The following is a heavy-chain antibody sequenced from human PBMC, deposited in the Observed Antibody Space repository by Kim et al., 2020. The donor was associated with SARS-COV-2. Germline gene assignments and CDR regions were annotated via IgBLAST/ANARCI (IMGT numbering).Heavy chain of an antibody. CDR3: AKDQNGVVVTYYFDY. V-gene: IGHV3-23*01. J-gene: IGHJ4*02. Sequence: DSVKGRFTISRDNPKNTQYLQMNSRRAEDTAVYYCAKDQNGVVVTYYFDYWGQGTLVTVSS. D-gene: IGHD3-22*01.